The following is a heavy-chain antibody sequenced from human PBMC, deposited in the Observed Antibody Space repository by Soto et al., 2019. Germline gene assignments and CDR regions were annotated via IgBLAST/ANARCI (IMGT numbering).Heavy chain of an antibody. CDR2: IYYIGST. CDR1: GGSISSGDYY. J-gene: IGHJ4*02. D-gene: IGHD3-10*01. V-gene: IGHV4-30-4*01. Sequence: QVQLQESGPGLVKPSQTLSLTCTVSGGSISSGDYYWSWIRQPPGKGLEWIGYIYYIGSTYYNPSRTSRVTISVDTSKNPFSLKLSSVTAADTAVYYCARGRRMGYYGSGSDDFDYWGQGTLVTVSS. CDR3: ARGRRMGYYGSGSDDFDY.